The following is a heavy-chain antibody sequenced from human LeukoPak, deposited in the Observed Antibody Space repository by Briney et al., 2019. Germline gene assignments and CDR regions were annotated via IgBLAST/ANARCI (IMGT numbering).Heavy chain of an antibody. Sequence: SQTLSLTCTVSGGSISTSNYYWAWIRQPPGKGLQWIGSIYYRGNTYYNPSLKSRVTMSVDTSKNQFSLRLTSVTAADTALYYCARDTIPPRNATEQKTGTYYWGQGTLVTVSS. CDR3: ARDTIPPRNATEQKTGTYY. D-gene: IGHD7-27*01. CDR2: IYYRGNT. V-gene: IGHV4-39*02. CDR1: GGSISTSNYY. J-gene: IGHJ4*02.